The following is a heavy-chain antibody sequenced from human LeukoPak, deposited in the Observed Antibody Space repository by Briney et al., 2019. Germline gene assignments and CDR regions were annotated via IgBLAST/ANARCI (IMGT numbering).Heavy chain of an antibody. V-gene: IGHV3-9*03. CDR1: GFTFDDYA. CDR2: ISWNSGSI. Sequence: GGSLRLSCAASGFTFDDYAMHWVRQAPGKGLEWVSGISWNSGSIGYADSVKGRFTISRDNAKNSLYLQMNSLRAEDMALYYCAKGAVAAAAGTIDYWGQGTLVTVSS. CDR3: AKGAVAAAAGTIDY. J-gene: IGHJ4*02. D-gene: IGHD6-13*01.